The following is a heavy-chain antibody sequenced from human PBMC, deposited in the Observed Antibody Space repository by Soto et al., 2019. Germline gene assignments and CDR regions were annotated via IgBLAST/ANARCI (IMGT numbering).Heavy chain of an antibody. CDR3: ARRAPAARRNMSDY. CDR2: IYYSGST. V-gene: IGHV4-39*01. J-gene: IGHJ4*02. CDR1: GGSISSSSYY. Sequence: QLQLQESGPGLVKPSETLSLTCTVSGGSISSSSYYWGWIRQPPGKGLEWIGCIYYSGSTYYNPSLKSRVTLSVDTSKTQFSLKLSSVAAADTAVYYCARRAPAARRNMSDYWGQGTLVTVSS. D-gene: IGHD6-6*01.